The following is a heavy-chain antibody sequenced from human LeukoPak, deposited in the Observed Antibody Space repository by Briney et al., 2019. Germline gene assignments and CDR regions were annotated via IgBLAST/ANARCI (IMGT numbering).Heavy chain of an antibody. J-gene: IGHJ4*02. CDR1: GGSFSGYY. V-gene: IGHV4-34*01. D-gene: IGHD3-10*01. CDR3: ARGFPGYYGSGSYYPFDY. CDR2: INHRGST. Sequence: SETLSLTCAVYGGSFSGYYWSWIRQPPGKGLEWIGEINHRGSTNYNPSLKSRVTISVDTSKNQFSLKLSSVTAADTAVYYCARGFPGYYGSGSYYPFDYWGQGTLVTVSS.